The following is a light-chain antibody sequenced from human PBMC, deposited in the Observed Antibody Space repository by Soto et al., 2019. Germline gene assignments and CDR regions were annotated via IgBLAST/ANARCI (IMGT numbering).Light chain of an antibody. V-gene: IGKV3-20*01. CDR2: GAS. J-gene: IGKJ2*01. CDR3: QQYGNSLYP. CDR1: QSVSSSY. Sequence: EIVLTQSPGTLSLSPGERATLSCRASQSVSSSYLDWYQQKPGQAPRLLIYGASSRATGIPDRFSRSGSGTDFTLTISRLEPEDFAVYYCQQYGNSLYPFGQRTKLEIK.